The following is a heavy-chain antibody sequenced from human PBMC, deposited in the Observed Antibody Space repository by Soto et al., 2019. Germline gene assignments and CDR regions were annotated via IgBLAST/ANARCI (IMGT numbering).Heavy chain of an antibody. CDR3: ARAISGYVT. Sequence: QVQLVRSGAEVKKPGASVKVSCKASGITYTTYAIHWVRQAPGQGLEWMGWINTGNGNTRYSQSFQGRVTLTTDTSANTAYMDLNSLTSEDTAVYYCARAISGYVTWGQGTLITVSS. D-gene: IGHD5-12*01. V-gene: IGHV1-3*04. CDR2: INTGNGNT. CDR1: GITYTTYA. J-gene: IGHJ5*02.